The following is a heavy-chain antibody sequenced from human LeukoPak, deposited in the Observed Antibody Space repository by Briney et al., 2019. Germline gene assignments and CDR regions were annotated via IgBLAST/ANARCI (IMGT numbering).Heavy chain of an antibody. J-gene: IGHJ4*02. D-gene: IGHD5-24*01. Sequence: EGSLRLSCVASGFPFSSYWMTWVRQAPGRGLEWVANIKQDGSKKSYVDSVKGRFTISRDNAKNSLYLQMNSLRAEDTAIYYCTRVGYIDEGIDYWGQGTLVTVSS. CDR3: TRVGYIDEGIDY. CDR2: IKQDGSKK. V-gene: IGHV3-7*04. CDR1: GFPFSSYW.